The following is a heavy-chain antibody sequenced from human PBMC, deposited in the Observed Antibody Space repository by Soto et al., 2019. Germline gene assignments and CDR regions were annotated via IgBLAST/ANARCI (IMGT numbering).Heavy chain of an antibody. CDR2: IWYDGSNK. J-gene: IGHJ4*02. Sequence: GGSLRLSCAASGFTFSSYGMHWVRQAPGKGLEWVAVIWYDGSNKYYADSVKGRFTISRDNSKNTLYLQMNSLRAEDTAVYYCARDWANYYDSSGYYYYPDYWGQGTLVTVSS. D-gene: IGHD3-22*01. CDR1: GFTFSSYG. V-gene: IGHV3-33*01. CDR3: ARDWANYYDSSGYYYYPDY.